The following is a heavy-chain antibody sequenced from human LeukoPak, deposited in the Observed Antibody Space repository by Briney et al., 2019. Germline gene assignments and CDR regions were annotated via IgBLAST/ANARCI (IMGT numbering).Heavy chain of an antibody. Sequence: PGGSLRLSCAASGFTFSSYTMSWVRQAPGKGLEWVSGISGSGGVTYHADSVKGRFTISRDNSKNTLYLQMNSLRAEDTAVYYCARSLGATNDYWGQGTLVTVSS. J-gene: IGHJ4*02. CDR3: ARSLGATNDY. D-gene: IGHD1-26*01. V-gene: IGHV3-23*01. CDR1: GFTFSSYT. CDR2: ISGSGGVT.